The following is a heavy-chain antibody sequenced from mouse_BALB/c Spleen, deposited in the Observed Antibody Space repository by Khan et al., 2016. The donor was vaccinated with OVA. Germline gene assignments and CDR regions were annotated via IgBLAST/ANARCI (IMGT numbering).Heavy chain of an antibody. D-gene: IGHD2-1*01. V-gene: IGHV2-9*02. J-gene: IGHJ2*01. CDR2: IWAGGST. CDR3: AREVYYGNLYYFDY. CDR1: GFSLTSYG. Sequence: VKLVESGPGLVAPSQSLSITCTVSGFSLTSYGVHWVRQPPGKGLEWLGTIWAGGSTNYNSALMSRLSIIKDNSKSQVFLKMNSLQTDDTAIYYCAREVYYGNLYYFDYWGQGTTLTVSS.